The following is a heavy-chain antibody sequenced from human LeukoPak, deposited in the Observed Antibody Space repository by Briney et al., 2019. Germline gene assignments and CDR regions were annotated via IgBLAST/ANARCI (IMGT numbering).Heavy chain of an antibody. CDR2: ISYDGSNK. J-gene: IGHJ3*02. Sequence: GRSLRLSCAASGFTFSSYAMHWVRQAPGKGLEWVAVISYDGSNKYYADSVKGRFTISRDNSKNTLYLQMNSLRAEDTAVYYCARESGSYLQDAFDIWGQGTMVTVSS. D-gene: IGHD1-26*01. CDR3: ARESGSYLQDAFDI. CDR1: GFTFSSYA. V-gene: IGHV3-30-3*01.